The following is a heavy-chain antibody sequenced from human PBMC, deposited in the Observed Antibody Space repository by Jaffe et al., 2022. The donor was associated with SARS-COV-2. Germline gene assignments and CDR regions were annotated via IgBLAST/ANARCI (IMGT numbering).Heavy chain of an antibody. CDR3: ARLDTIMGFDY. CDR2: IYSGGTT. Sequence: EVQLVESGGGLIQPGGSLRLSCAASGFTVSTNYMTWVRQSPGKGLEWVAIIYSGGTTSYVDSVKGRFAISRDTSKNTLYLQMNSLRAEDTAVYFCARLDTIMGFDYWGQGTLVTVSS. CDR1: GFTVSTNY. J-gene: IGHJ4*02. D-gene: IGHD5-18*01. V-gene: IGHV3-53*01.